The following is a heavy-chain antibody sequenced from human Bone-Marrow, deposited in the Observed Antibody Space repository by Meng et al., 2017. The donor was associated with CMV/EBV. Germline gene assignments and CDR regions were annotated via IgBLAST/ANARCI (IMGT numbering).Heavy chain of an antibody. V-gene: IGHV4-34*01. CDR3: SSVYVWGSYRPGVPMDV. Sequence: SETLSLTCAVYGGSFSGYYWSWIRQPPGKGLEWIGEINHSGSTNYNPSLKSRVTISVDTSKNQFSLKLSSVTAADTAVYDCSSVYVWGSYRPGVPMDVWGQGTTVTVSS. CDR1: GGSFSGYY. CDR2: INHSGST. D-gene: IGHD3-16*02. J-gene: IGHJ6*02.